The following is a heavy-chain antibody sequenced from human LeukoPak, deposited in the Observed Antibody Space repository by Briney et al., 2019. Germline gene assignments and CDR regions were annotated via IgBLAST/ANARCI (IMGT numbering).Heavy chain of an antibody. D-gene: IGHD2-15*01. CDR3: VRQFCSGGGCYFDY. V-gene: IGHV3-48*03. J-gene: IGHJ4*02. Sequence: GGSLRLSCAASGFTFSSNEMDWVRQAPGKGLEWVSYMSGTGSAIFYADSVRGRFTISRDNAKNSLFLQMNGLRAEDTAIYYCVRQFCSGGGCYFDYWGQGTLVTVSS. CDR1: GFTFSSNE. CDR2: MSGTGSAI.